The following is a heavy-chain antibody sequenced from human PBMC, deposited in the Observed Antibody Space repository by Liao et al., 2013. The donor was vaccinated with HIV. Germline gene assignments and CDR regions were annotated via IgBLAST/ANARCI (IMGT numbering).Heavy chain of an antibody. D-gene: IGHD3-3*01. Sequence: QVQLQESGPGLVKPSQTLSLTCTVSGGSISSSSYYWGWIRQPPGKGLEWIGSIYYSGSTYFHPSLKSRVTISVDTSKSQFSLKLSSVTAADTAVYYCARVPGGIFGVDNDAFDIWGQGTMVTVSS. J-gene: IGHJ3*02. CDR1: GGSISSSSYY. CDR2: IYYSGST. CDR3: ARVPGGIFGVDNDAFDI. V-gene: IGHV4-39*07.